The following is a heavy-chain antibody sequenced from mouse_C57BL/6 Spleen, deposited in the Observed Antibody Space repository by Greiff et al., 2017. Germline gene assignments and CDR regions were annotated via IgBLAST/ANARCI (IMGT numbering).Heavy chain of an antibody. CDR1: GYSFTSYY. Sequence: LQESGPELVKPGASVKISCKASGYSFTSYYIHWVKQRPGQGLEWIGWIYPGSGNTKYNEKFKGKATLTADTSSSTAYMQLSSLTSEDSAVYYCARSDGYDEGYAMDYWGQGTSVTVSS. CDR2: IYPGSGNT. J-gene: IGHJ4*01. V-gene: IGHV1-66*01. CDR3: ARSDGYDEGYAMDY. D-gene: IGHD2-2*01.